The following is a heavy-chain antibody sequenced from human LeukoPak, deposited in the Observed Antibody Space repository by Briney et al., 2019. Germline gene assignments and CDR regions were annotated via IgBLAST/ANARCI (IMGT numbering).Heavy chain of an antibody. J-gene: IGHJ4*02. D-gene: IGHD3/OR15-3a*01. CDR2: VSGSGDTT. CDR1: GFTFSNYA. CDR3: AKEIRPGCFGLWDY. Sequence: GGSLRLSCGASGFTFSNYAMNWVRQAPGKGLEWVSAVSGSGDTTYYADSVKGRFTISRDNFNNTLFLQMNSLRAEDAALYYCAKEIRPGCFGLWDYWGQGTLVAVS. V-gene: IGHV3-23*01.